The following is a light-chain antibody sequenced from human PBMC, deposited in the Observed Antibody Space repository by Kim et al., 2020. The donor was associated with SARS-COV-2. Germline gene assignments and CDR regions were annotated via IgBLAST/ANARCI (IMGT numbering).Light chain of an antibody. J-gene: IGKJ4*01. V-gene: IGKV1-39*01. CDR1: QSIGNY. CDR2: GAS. CDR3: QQSYYTLPLT. Sequence: SLGDRVTITCRASQSIGNYLNWYQPRPGKVPRLLIFGASNLQDEVPSRFSGSGSGTDFTLTINGLQAEDFATYYCQQSYYTLPLTLGGGTKVDIK.